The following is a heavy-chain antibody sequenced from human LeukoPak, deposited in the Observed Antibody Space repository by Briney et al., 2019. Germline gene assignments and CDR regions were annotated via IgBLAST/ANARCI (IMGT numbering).Heavy chain of an antibody. J-gene: IGHJ6*02. CDR2: IFYTGRST. CDR1: GGSINNYY. D-gene: IGHD2-15*01. V-gene: IGHV4-59*08. CDR3: ARLAAGLYYYGMDV. Sequence: ASETLSLTCTVSGGSINNYYWSWIRQPPGMGLEWIGYIFYTGRSTNYNPSVSSRVTISIDTSKNQFSLKLSSVTAADTAVYYCARLAAGLYYYGMDVWGQGTTVTVSS.